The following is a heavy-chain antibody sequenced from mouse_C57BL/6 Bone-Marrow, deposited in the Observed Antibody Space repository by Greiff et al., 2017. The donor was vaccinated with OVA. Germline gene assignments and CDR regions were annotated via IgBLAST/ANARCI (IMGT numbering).Heavy chain of an antibody. CDR3: ARAWAWFAY. Sequence: VQLQQSGAELVRPGASVKLSCKASGYTFTDYYINWVKQRPGQGLEWIARIYPGSGNTYYNEKFKGKATLTAEKSSSTAYMQLSSLTSEDSAVYFCARAWAWFAYWGQGTLVTVSA. V-gene: IGHV1-76*01. CDR1: GYTFTDYY. CDR2: IYPGSGNT. J-gene: IGHJ3*01. D-gene: IGHD4-1*01.